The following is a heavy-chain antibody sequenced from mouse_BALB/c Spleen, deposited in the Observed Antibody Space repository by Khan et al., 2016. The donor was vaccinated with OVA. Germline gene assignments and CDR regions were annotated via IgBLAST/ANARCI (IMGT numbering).Heavy chain of an antibody. CDR3: TRSGGAAFAY. D-gene: IGHD3-1*01. V-gene: IGHV1S81*02. J-gene: IGHJ3*01. CDR2: INPSNGGT. CDR1: GYTFNSYY. Sequence: QVQLQQPGAELVKPGASVKLSCKASGYTFNSYYIYWVKQRPGQGLEWIGGINPSNGGTYFNEKFESKATLTVAKYSSTAFMQVSSLPSGGSAVYYCTRSGGAAFAYWGQGTLVTVSA.